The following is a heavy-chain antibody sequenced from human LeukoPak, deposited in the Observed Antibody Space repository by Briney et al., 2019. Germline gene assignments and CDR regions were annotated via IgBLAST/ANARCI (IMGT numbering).Heavy chain of an antibody. CDR2: IYYSGST. Sequence: SETLSLTCTVSGGSLSSYYWSWIRQPPGKGLEWIGYIYYSGSTNYNPSLKSRVTISVDTSKNQFSLKLSSVTAADTAVYYCARSPGLLSYYYYGMDVWGQGTTVTVS. CDR3: ARSPGLLSYYYYGMDV. V-gene: IGHV4-59*01. CDR1: GGSLSSYY. J-gene: IGHJ6*02. D-gene: IGHD2-2*01.